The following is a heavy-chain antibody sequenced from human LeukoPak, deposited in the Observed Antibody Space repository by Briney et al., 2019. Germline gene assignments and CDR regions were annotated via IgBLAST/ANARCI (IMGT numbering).Heavy chain of an antibody. CDR3: ARGGDYGDYFNDYFSPLDY. D-gene: IGHD4-17*01. V-gene: IGHV1-18*01. CDR2: ISAYNGNT. J-gene: IGHJ4*02. Sequence: GASVRVSCKASGYTFTSYGISWVRQAPGQGLEWMGWISAYNGNTNYAQKLQGRVTMTTDTSTSTAYMELRSLRSDDTAVYYCARGGDYGDYFNDYFSPLDYWGQGTLVTVSS. CDR1: GYTFTSYG.